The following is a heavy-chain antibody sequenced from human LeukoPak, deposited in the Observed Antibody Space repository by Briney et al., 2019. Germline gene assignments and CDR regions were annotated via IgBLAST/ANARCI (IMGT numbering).Heavy chain of an antibody. Sequence: TLSLTCTXSGGSRSWIRQHPGKGLEWIGYMYYSGSTYHNPPLKSRVTMSVDTSKNQFSLKLSSVTAADTAVYYCARVSYDILTGYSTWFDPWGQGTLVTVSS. D-gene: IGHD3-9*01. CDR1: GGS. V-gene: IGHV4-31*03. CDR3: ARVSYDILTGYSTWFDP. J-gene: IGHJ5*02. CDR2: MYYSGST.